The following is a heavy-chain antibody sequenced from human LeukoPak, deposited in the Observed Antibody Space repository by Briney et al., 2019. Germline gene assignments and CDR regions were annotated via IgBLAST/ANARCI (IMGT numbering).Heavy chain of an antibody. V-gene: IGHV3-49*04. CDR1: GFTFGDYA. CDR2: IRSKAYGGTT. CDR3: TRVYSSSWYYFDY. D-gene: IGHD6-13*01. J-gene: IGHJ4*02. Sequence: GRSLRLSCTASGFTFGDYAMSWVRQAPGKGLEWVGFIRSKAYGGTTEYAASVKGRFTTSRDDSKSIAYLQMNSLKTEDTAVYYCTRVYSSSWYYFDYWGQGTLVTVSS.